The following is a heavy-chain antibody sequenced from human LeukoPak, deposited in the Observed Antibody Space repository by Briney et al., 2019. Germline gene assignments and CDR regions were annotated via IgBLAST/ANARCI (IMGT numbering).Heavy chain of an antibody. CDR1: GFTFSSYA. V-gene: IGHV3-23*01. D-gene: IGHD5-24*01. CDR3: AKDLRTVKVEMATGSFDY. Sequence: GGSLRLSCAASGFTFSSYAMSWVRQAPGKGLEWVSAISGSGGSTYYADSVKGRFTISRDNSKNTLYLQMNSLRAEDTAVYYCAKDLRTVKVEMATGSFDYWGQGTLVTVSS. CDR2: ISGSGGST. J-gene: IGHJ4*02.